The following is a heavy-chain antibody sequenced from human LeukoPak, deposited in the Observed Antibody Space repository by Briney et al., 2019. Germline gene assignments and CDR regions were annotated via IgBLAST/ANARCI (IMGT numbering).Heavy chain of an antibody. J-gene: IGHJ4*02. CDR2: MYYSGST. V-gene: IGHV4-59*08. D-gene: IGHD6-19*01. CDR1: GGSISNYY. CDR3: ARHDTSSGWFYDY. Sequence: PSETLSPTCTVSGGSISNYYWSWIRQPPGKGLEWIGYMYYSGSTNYNPSLKSRVTLSVDTSKNQFSLNLSSVTAADTDVYYCARHDTSSGWFYDYWGQGTLVTVSS.